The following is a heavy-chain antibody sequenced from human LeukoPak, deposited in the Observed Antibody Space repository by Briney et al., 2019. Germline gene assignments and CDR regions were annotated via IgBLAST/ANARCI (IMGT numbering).Heavy chain of an antibody. CDR1: GFRFTSLW. Sequence: GEALQSSCQGPGFRFTSLWIGWVRPVSGKGLEWRGIIYPGDSDTRSSPSLQGQVSISPHKSISAAYLQCLSFKTTDTAMYYCARRGYGGKHFDYWGQGILVTVSS. V-gene: IGHV5-51*01. D-gene: IGHD4-23*01. CDR2: IYPGDSDT. J-gene: IGHJ4*02. CDR3: ARRGYGGKHFDY.